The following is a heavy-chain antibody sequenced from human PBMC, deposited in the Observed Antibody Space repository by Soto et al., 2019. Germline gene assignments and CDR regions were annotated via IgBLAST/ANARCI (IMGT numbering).Heavy chain of an antibody. CDR1: GGSIGSSGYY. CDR2: IYYSGSS. D-gene: IGHD3-3*01. J-gene: IGHJ6*02. Sequence: SETLSLTCTVSGGSIGSSGYYWGWIRQPPGKGLEWIGSIYYSGSSYYNPSLKRRVTISVDTSKKKISLKLSSVAAADTSVYYCARLAGGLFLEWLLKSKYYYYGMDVWGQGTTVTVSS. V-gene: IGHV4-39*01. CDR3: ARLAGGLFLEWLLKSKYYYYGMDV.